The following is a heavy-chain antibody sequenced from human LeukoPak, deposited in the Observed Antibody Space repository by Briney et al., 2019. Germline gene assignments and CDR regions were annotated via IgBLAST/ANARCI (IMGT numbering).Heavy chain of an antibody. CDR3: AIELTHRSGWYFAY. J-gene: IGHJ4*02. V-gene: IGHV3-53*01. CDR1: GFTVSSNY. Sequence: PGGSLRLSCAASGFTVSSNYMTWVPQAPGQGREWVSVIYFGGPTYYAHSVKGRFTIPRDNSKNTQYLQMNSLRAEDTAVYYCAIELTHRSGWYFAYWGQGALVTVSS. D-gene: IGHD6-19*01. CDR2: IYFGGPT.